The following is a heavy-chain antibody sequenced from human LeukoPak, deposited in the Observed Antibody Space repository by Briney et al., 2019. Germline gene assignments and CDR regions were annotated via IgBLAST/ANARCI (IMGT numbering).Heavy chain of an antibody. J-gene: IGHJ3*02. CDR3: ARDNVDGVVVAATPVVNAFDI. CDR1: GFTFSDYY. CDR2: ISSSGSTI. Sequence: GGSLRLSCAASGFTFSDYYMSWIRQAPGKGLEWVSYISSSGSTIYYADSVKGRFTISRDNAKNSLYLQMNSLRAEDTAVYYCARDNVDGVVVAATPVVNAFDIWGQGTMVTVSS. D-gene: IGHD2-15*01. V-gene: IGHV3-11*01.